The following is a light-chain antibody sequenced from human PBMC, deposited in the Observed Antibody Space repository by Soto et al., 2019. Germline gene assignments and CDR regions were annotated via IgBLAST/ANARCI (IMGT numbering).Light chain of an antibody. J-gene: IGKJ4*01. CDR3: QQRSNWPLT. CDR1: QSVRGY. V-gene: IGKV3-11*01. Sequence: EIGLTQSPATLSLSPGERATLSCRASQSVRGYLASYHQKPPQPPRLLIYDASTRATGIPASFSGSGSGTDFSLTISSLEPEDFAVYYCQQRSNWPLTFGGGTKVDIK. CDR2: DAS.